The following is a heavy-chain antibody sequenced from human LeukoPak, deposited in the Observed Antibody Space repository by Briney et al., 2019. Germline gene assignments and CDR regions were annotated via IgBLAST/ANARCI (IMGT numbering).Heavy chain of an antibody. Sequence: GGSLRLSCVVSGFTFSSYWMSWVRQAPGKGLEWVANIKQDGSEKYYVDSVKGRFTMSRDNAKNSLYLQTNSLRAEDTAVYYCARVQWELRGVGSYFEYWGQGALVTVSS. J-gene: IGHJ4*02. CDR1: GFTFSSYW. V-gene: IGHV3-7*01. D-gene: IGHD1-26*01. CDR3: ARVQWELRGVGSYFEY. CDR2: IKQDGSEK.